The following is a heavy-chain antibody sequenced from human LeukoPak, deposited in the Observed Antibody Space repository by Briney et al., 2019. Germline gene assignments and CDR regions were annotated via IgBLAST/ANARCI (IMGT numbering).Heavy chain of an antibody. CDR2: INPNSGGT. J-gene: IGHJ6*02. Sequence: ASVKVSCKASGYTFTGYYMHWVRQAPGQGLEWMGWINPNSGGTNYAQKFQGWVTMTRDTSISTAYMELSRLRSDDTAVYYCARDLQHILSYVWGSYRGVGYGMDVWGQGTTVTVSS. V-gene: IGHV1-2*04. CDR1: GYTFTGYY. CDR3: ARDLQHILSYVWGSYRGVGYGMDV. D-gene: IGHD3-16*01.